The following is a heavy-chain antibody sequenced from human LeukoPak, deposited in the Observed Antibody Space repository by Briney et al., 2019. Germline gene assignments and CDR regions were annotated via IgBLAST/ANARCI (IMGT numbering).Heavy chain of an antibody. Sequence: GGSLRLSCAASGFTVSSNYMTWVRQAPGQGLEWVSSISGGGGGTYYANSVKGRFTISRDNSKNTLYLQMNSLRAEDSAVFYCATCSSWYSPQPFDYWGQGTLVTVSS. D-gene: IGHD6-13*01. J-gene: IGHJ4*02. CDR1: GFTVSSNY. CDR2: ISGGGGGT. CDR3: ATCSSWYSPQPFDY. V-gene: IGHV3-23*01.